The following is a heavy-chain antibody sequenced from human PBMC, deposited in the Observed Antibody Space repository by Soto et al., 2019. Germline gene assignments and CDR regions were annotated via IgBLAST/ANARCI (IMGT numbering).Heavy chain of an antibody. CDR2: ISAYNGNT. CDR3: ARNADTYYDILTGYYESRYYFDY. CDR1: GYSFTSYG. D-gene: IGHD3-9*01. J-gene: IGHJ4*02. V-gene: IGHV1-18*01. Sequence: ASVKVSCKASGYSFTSYGISWVRQAPGQGLEWMGWISAYNGNTNYAQKLQGRVTMTTDTSTSTAYMELRSLRSDDTAVYYCARNADTYYDILTGYYESRYYFDYWGQGTLVTV.